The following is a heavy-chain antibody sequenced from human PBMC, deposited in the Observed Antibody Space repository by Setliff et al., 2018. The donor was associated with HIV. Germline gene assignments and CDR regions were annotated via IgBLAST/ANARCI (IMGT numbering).Heavy chain of an antibody. V-gene: IGHV1-2*02. CDR2: INPNSGGT. CDR1: AYTFTAYY. D-gene: IGHD3-10*01. J-gene: IGHJ4*02. CDR3: ATDRTQTGISMVRGRLTDPARYPLDY. Sequence: ASVKVSCKAFAYTFTAYYLHWVRQAPGQGLEWMGWINPNSGGTNYAQKFQGRVTMTRDTSISTAYMELSSLRYDDTAVYYCATDRTQTGISMVRGRLTDPARYPLDYWGPGTLVTVSS.